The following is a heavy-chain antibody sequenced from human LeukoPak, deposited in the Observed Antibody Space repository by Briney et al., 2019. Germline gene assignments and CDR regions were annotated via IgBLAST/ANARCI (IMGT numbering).Heavy chain of an antibody. CDR3: ARGPNWSDP. CDR2: IIPILGIA. J-gene: IGHJ5*02. V-gene: IGHV1-69*04. Sequence: ASVKVSCKASGGTFSSYAISWVRQAPGQGLEWMGRIIPILGIANYAQKFQGRVTITADKSTSTAYLELSSLRSEDTAVYYCARGPNWSDPWGQGTLVTVSS. CDR1: GGTFSSYA.